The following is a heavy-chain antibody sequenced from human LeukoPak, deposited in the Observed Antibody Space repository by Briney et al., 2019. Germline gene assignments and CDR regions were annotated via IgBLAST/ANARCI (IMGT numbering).Heavy chain of an antibody. D-gene: IGHD3-16*01. CDR1: GGSISSGGYS. CDR3: ARADYVWGNYSR. Sequence: SETLSLTCAVSGGSISSGGYSWSWIRQPPGKGLEWIGYIYYSGSTYYNPSLKSRVTISVDTSKNQFSLKLSSVTAADTAVYYCARADYVWGNYSRWGQGTLVTVSS. CDR2: IYYSGST. V-gene: IGHV4-30-4*07. J-gene: IGHJ4*02.